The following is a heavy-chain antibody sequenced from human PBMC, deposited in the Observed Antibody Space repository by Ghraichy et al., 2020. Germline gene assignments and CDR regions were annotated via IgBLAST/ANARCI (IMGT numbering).Heavy chain of an antibody. J-gene: IGHJ4*02. CDR3: ARGPF. CDR1: IINFGGYW. V-gene: IGHV3-7*03. Sequence: AASIINFGGYWMSWVRQAPGKGPECVATIKEDGSETGYVDSVKGRFTISRDNAKNSLYLQMDSLREEDTAVYYCARGPFWGQGTLVSVSS. CDR2: IKEDGSET.